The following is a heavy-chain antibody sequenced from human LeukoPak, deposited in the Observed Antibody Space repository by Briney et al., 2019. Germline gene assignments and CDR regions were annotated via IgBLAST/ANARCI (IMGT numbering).Heavy chain of an antibody. Sequence: SETLSLTCTVSGGSISRSSYYWGWIRQPPGKGLEWIGSIYYSGTTYSHPSLKSRVTISVDTSKNQFSLKLRSVTAADTAVYYCARQNDRSHDYWGQGTLVTVSS. D-gene: IGHD1-1*01. CDR1: GGSISRSSYY. CDR2: IYYSGTT. J-gene: IGHJ4*02. V-gene: IGHV4-39*01. CDR3: ARQNDRSHDY.